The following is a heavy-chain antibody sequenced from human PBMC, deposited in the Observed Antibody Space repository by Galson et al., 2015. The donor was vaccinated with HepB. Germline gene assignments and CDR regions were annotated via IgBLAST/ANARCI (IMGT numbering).Heavy chain of an antibody. Sequence: ETLSLTCTVSGGSISSSSYYWGWIRQPPGKGLEWIGSIYYSGSTYYNPSLKSRVTISVDTSKNQFSLKLSSVTAADTAVYYCARLRVEQWLVPFWFDPWGQGTLVTVSS. CDR1: GGSISSSSYY. CDR3: ARLRVEQWLVPFWFDP. J-gene: IGHJ5*02. CDR2: IYYSGST. V-gene: IGHV4-39*01. D-gene: IGHD6-19*01.